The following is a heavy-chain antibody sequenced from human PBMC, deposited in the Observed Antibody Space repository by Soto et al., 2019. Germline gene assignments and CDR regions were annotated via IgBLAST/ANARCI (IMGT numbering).Heavy chain of an antibody. J-gene: IGHJ4*02. V-gene: IGHV1-69*05. D-gene: IGHD2-8*01. CDR3: SRDIARSNDR. CDR1: GDTFSTYV. CDR2: IIPVFGTA. Sequence: ASVKVSCKASGDTFSTYVIMWVRQAPGQGLESMGTIIPVFGTANYAQTFQGRVTMTMDTSTGTVYMELSSLRSEDTAVYYCSRDIARSNDRWGQGTRVTVS.